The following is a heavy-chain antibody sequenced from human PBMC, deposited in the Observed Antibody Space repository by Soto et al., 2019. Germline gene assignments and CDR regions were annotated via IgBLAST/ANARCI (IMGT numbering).Heavy chain of an antibody. CDR2: IYTSGST. CDR1: GGSISSYY. CDR3: ARDRYYGSGSSADDYYYYGMDV. J-gene: IGHJ6*02. Sequence: PSETMSLTCTVSGGSISSYYWSWIRKPAGKGLEWIGRIYTSGSTNYNPSLKSRVTMSVDTSKNQFSLKLSSVTAADTAVYYCARDRYYGSGSSADDYYYYGMDVWGQGTTVTVSS. V-gene: IGHV4-4*07. D-gene: IGHD3-10*01.